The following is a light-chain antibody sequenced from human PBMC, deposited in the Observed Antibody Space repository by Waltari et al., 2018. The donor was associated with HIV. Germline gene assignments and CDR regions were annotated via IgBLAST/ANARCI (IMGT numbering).Light chain of an antibody. CDR3: SAYTSISTLAV. Sequence: QSALTQPASVSGSPGQSITISCTGTSSDIGGYDYVSCYQQHPGKAPKLMIYGVSSRPSGVSNRFSGSRSGNTASLTISGLQAEDEADYYCSAYTSISTLAVFGGGTKLTVL. J-gene: IGLJ2*01. CDR2: GVS. CDR1: SSDIGGYDY. V-gene: IGLV2-14*01.